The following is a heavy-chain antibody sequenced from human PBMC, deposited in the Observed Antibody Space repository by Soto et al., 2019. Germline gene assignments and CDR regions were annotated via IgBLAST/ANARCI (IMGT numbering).Heavy chain of an antibody. J-gene: IGHJ4*02. D-gene: IGHD4-4*01. CDR1: GGSFSGYY. CDR2: INHSGST. CDR3: ATRLINSNYEADQDY. Sequence: SETLSLTCAVYGGSFSGYYWSWIRQPPGKGLEWIGEINHSGSTNYNPSLKSRVTISVDTSKNQFSLKLSSVTAADTAVYYCATRLINSNYEADQDYRGQGTLVTVSS. V-gene: IGHV4-34*01.